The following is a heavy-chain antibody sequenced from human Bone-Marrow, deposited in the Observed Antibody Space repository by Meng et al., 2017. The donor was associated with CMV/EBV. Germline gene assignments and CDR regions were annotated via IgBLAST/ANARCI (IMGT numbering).Heavy chain of an antibody. CDR1: GFTFSRDW. V-gene: IGHV3-7*03. CDR2: IKEDGSEK. D-gene: IGHD1-1*01. J-gene: IGHJ6*02. CDR3: AKDDHNWNEIYYGMDV. Sequence: GESLKISCVFSGFTFSRDWMSWVRQAPGKGLEWAANIKEDGSEKYYEDSVKGRFIISRDNAKNPLYLQMNSLRAEDTAGYYCAKDDHNWNEIYYGMDVWGQGTTVTVSS.